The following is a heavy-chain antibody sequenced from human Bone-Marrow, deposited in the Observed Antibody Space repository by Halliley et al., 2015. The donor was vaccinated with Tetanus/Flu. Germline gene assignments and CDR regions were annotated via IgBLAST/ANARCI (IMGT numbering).Heavy chain of an antibody. V-gene: IGHV3-21*01. D-gene: IGHD2-15*01. Sequence: NSYIYYADSGKGRFTISRGNAKNSLYLQMNSLRAEDTAVYYCARDQGEYCSGGSCCSYGLNVWGQGTTVTVSS. CDR2: NSYI. CDR3: ARDQGEYCSGGSCCSYGLNV. J-gene: IGHJ6*02.